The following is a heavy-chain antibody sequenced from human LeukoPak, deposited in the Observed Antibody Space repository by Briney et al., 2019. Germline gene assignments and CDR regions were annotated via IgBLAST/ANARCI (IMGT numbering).Heavy chain of an antibody. Sequence: GGSLRLSCAASGFTFSSYSMNWVRQAPGKGLEWVSSISSSSSYIYYADSVKDRFTISRDNAKNSLYLQMNSLRAEDTAVYYCARARSIGSFDYWGQGTLVTVSS. J-gene: IGHJ4*02. D-gene: IGHD3-16*02. CDR3: ARARSIGSFDY. CDR1: GFTFSSYS. CDR2: ISSSSSYI. V-gene: IGHV3-21*01.